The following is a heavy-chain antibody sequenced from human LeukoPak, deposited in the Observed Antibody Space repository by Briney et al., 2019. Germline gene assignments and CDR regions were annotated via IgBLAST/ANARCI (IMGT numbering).Heavy chain of an antibody. CDR3: VRDRPHNWIDP. Sequence: ASVKVSCKASGYTFSGYYIHWVRQAPGQGLEWMGLIKPDRGDTNYAQKFRGRVTMTRDTSTTTAYMELNRLTSDDTAVYYCVRDRPHNWIDPWGQGTLVTVSS. V-gene: IGHV1-2*02. J-gene: IGHJ5*02. CDR1: GYTFSGYY. CDR2: IKPDRGDT.